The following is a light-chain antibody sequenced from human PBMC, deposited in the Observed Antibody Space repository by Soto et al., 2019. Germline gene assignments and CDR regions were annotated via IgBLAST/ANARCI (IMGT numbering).Light chain of an antibody. CDR3: QQYNNWPPLYT. V-gene: IGKV3-15*01. CDR2: GAS. J-gene: IGKJ2*01. CDR1: QSVSSN. Sequence: EIVMTQSPATLSVFPGERATLPCRASQSVSSNLAWYQQKPGQAPRLLIYGASTRATGIPARFSGSGSGTEFTLTISSLQSEDFAVYYCQQYNNWPPLYTFGQGTKLEIK.